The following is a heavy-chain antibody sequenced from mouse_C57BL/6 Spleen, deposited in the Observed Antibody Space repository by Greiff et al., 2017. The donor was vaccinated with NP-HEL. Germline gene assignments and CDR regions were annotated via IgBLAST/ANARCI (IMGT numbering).Heavy chain of an antibody. J-gene: IGHJ2*01. CDR2: IYPGSGST. Sequence: QVQLQQPGAELVKPGASVKMSCKASGYTFTSYWITWVKQRPGQGLEWIGDIYPGSGSTNYNEKFKSKATLTVDTSSSTAYMQLSRLTSEDSADYYGARGPYCDGSSQYYFDDWGQGTTLTVSS. CDR1: GYTFTSYW. CDR3: ARGPYCDGSSQYYFDD. D-gene: IGHD1-1*01. V-gene: IGHV1-55*01.